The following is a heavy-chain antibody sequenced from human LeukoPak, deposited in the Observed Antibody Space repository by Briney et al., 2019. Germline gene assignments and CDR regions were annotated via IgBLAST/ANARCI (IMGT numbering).Heavy chain of an antibody. V-gene: IGHV3-7*05. J-gene: IGHJ4*02. Sequence: GGSLRLSCAASGFTFSTYWMTWVRQAPGKGLEWVANIKEDGSDKFYVDSVKGRFTISRDNSKNTLYLQMNSLRAEDTAIYYCAKGSGYLDYWGQGTLVTVSS. CDR2: IKEDGSDK. D-gene: IGHD3-10*01. CDR1: GFTFSTYW. CDR3: AKGSGYLDY.